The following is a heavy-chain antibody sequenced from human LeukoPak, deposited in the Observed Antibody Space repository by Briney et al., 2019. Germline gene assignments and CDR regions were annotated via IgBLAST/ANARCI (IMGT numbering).Heavy chain of an antibody. Sequence: GGFLRLSCAASGLTFSGYGMHWVRQAPGKGLEWVGAISYDGSSKSYADSVKGRFTISRDNSKNTLYLQMGSLRAEDMAVYYCARVLTSIAALDYWGQGTLVTVSS. CDR1: GLTFSGYG. D-gene: IGHD6-6*01. J-gene: IGHJ4*02. CDR3: ARVLTSIAALDY. V-gene: IGHV3-30*03. CDR2: ISYDGSSK.